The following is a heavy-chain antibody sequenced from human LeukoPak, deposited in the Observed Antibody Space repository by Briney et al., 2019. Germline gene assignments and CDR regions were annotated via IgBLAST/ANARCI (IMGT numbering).Heavy chain of an antibody. CDR1: GFTFSSYA. CDR3: AQSSGYLFSAFDM. J-gene: IGHJ3*02. D-gene: IGHD3-22*01. V-gene: IGHV3-30-3*01. CDR2: MSYDGSKK. Sequence: GGSLRLSCAASGFTFSSYAMHWVRQAPGKGLEWVAVMSYDGSKKYYADSVKGRFTISRDNSKNTLYLQMNSLRAEDTAVYYCAQSSGYLFSAFDMWGQGTMVTVSS.